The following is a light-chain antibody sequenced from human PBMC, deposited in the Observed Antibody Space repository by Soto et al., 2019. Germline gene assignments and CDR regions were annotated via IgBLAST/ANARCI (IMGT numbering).Light chain of an antibody. Sequence: QSVLTQPRSVSGSPGQSVTISCTGTSTDVGVYNYVSWYQRHPGKAPKLLVYDVNKRPSGVPDRFFASKSGNTASLIISGLQAEDEADYFCCSYTSSSTLVFGGGTQLTVL. J-gene: IGLJ3*02. V-gene: IGLV2-11*01. CDR2: DVN. CDR1: STDVGVYNY. CDR3: CSYTSSSTLV.